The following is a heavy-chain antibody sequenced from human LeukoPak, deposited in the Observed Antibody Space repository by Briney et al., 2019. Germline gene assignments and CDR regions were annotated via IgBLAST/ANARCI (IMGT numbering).Heavy chain of an antibody. CDR1: GGSISSGSYY. CDR3: AREPSYYYYGMDV. CDR2: IYTSEST. V-gene: IGHV4-61*02. J-gene: IGHJ6*02. Sequence: SQTLSLTCTVSGGSISSGSYYWSWIRQPAGKGLEWFGRIYTSESTNYNPSLKSRVTISVDTSKNQFSLKLSAVTAADTAVYYCAREPSYYYYGMDVWGQGTTVTVSS.